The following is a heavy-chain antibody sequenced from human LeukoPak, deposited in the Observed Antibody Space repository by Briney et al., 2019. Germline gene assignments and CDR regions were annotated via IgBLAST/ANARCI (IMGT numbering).Heavy chain of an antibody. CDR1: DYTFTSYG. Sequence: GASVKVSCKASDYTFTSYGISWVRQAPGQGLEWMGWISAYNGNTNYAQKLQGRVTMTTDTSTSTAYMELRSLGSDDTAVYYCARSSSVTIPGYYFDYWGQGTLVTVSS. J-gene: IGHJ4*02. V-gene: IGHV1-18*01. CDR2: ISAYNGNT. CDR3: ARSSSVTIPGYYFDY. D-gene: IGHD2-21*01.